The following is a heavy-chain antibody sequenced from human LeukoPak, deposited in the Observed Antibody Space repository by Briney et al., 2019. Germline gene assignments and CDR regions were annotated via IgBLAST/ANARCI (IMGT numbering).Heavy chain of an antibody. D-gene: IGHD1-26*01. V-gene: IGHV4-4*02. CDR1: TDSITSNW. CDR2: VHKSGST. Sequence: SETLSLTCAVSTDSITSNWWSWIRQPPGKGLEWIGEVHKSGSTNYYPSLQSRVTISIDKSKNQIALELTSVTAADTAVYYCAKEIVGAPTPGAYWGQGILVTVSS. CDR3: AKEIVGAPTPGAY. J-gene: IGHJ4*02.